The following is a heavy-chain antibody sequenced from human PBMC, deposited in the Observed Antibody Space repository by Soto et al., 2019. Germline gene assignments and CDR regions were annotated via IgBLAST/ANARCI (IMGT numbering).Heavy chain of an antibody. J-gene: IGHJ4*02. D-gene: IGHD6-13*01. CDR3: VRGSLGQIAAAGIKGH. CDR2: INPNSGGT. V-gene: IGHV1-2*02. Sequence: ASVKVSCKASGYTFTGYYMHWVRQAPGQGLEWMGWINPNSGGTNYAQKFQGRVTMTRDTSISTAYMELSRLRSDDTAVYYCVRGSLGQIAAAGIKGHWGQGTLVTVSS. CDR1: GYTFTGYY.